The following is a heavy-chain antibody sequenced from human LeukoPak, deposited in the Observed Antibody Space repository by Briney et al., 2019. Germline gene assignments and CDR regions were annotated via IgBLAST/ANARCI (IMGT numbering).Heavy chain of an antibody. V-gene: IGHV1-18*01. J-gene: IGHJ6*03. CDR2: ISAYNGET. D-gene: IGHD2-21*02. CDR1: GYSFSSYG. CDR3: ARAGGYYSRRGTDYMDV. Sequence: ASVKVSCKASGYSFSSYGISWVRQAPGQGPEWMGWISAYNGETNYAQMFQGRVTMTTDTSTSTVYMELRSLRSDDTATYYCARAGGYYSRRGTDYMDVWGKGTTVTVSS.